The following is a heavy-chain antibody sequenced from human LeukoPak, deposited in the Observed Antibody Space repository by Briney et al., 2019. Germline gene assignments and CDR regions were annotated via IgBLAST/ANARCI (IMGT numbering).Heavy chain of an antibody. CDR3: ARDGGYCSGGSCRDFDY. Sequence: ASVKVSCKASGYTFIDHYMHWVRQAPGQGLEWMGRIDPNSGGTNYAQKFQGRVTMTRDTSIGIVYMEVSRLRSDDTAVYYCARDGGYCSGGSCRDFDYWGQGTLVTVSS. J-gene: IGHJ4*02. D-gene: IGHD2-15*01. V-gene: IGHV1-2*06. CDR1: GYTFIDHY. CDR2: IDPNSGGT.